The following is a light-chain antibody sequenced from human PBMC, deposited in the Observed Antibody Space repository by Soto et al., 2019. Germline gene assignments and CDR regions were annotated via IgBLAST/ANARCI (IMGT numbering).Light chain of an antibody. CDR3: ATWDDSLRGPV. J-gene: IGLJ3*02. V-gene: IGLV1-47*02. Sequence: QSVLTQPPSASGTPGQRVTISCSGGNSNIGSNYVYWYQQLPGSAPQLLIFTDNRRPSGVPDRFSASKSGTSASLAITGLQSEDEADYYCATWDDSLRGPVFGGGTKLTVL. CDR1: NSNIGSNY. CDR2: TDN.